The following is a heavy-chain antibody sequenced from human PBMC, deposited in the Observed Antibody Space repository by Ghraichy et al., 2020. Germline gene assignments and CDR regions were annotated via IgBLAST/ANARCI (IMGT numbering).Heavy chain of an antibody. CDR2: INHSGST. CDR3: ARSRVVVAATRLYYYYYMDV. D-gene: IGHD2-15*01. CDR1: GGSFSGYY. Sequence: TLSLTCAVYGGSFSGYYWSWIRQPPGKGLEWIGEINHSGSTNYNPSLKSRVTISVDTSKNQFSLKLSSVTAADTAVYYCARSRVVVAATRLYYYYYMDVWGKGTTVTVSS. V-gene: IGHV4-34*01. J-gene: IGHJ6*03.